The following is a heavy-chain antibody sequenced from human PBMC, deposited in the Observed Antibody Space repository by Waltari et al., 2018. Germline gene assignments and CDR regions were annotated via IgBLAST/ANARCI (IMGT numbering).Heavy chain of an antibody. CDR1: GGTFSSYA. CDR2: IIPIFGTA. D-gene: IGHD5-18*01. J-gene: IGHJ3*02. CDR3: ARRGLDSYATKGAFDI. V-gene: IGHV1-69*05. Sequence: QVQLVQSGAEVKKPGSSVKVSCKASGGTFSSYAISWVRQAPGQGLEWMGGIIPIFGTATYAQKFQGRVTITTDESTSTAYMELSSLRSEDTAVYYCARRGLDSYATKGAFDIWGQGTMVTVSS.